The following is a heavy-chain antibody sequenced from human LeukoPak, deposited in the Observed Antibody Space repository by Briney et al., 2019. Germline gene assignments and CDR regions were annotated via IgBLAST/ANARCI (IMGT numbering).Heavy chain of an antibody. V-gene: IGHV4-38-2*02. D-gene: IGHD3-3*01. CDR2: IYHSGST. J-gene: IGHJ4*02. CDR3: ARDSDFWSGYLSDWDC. CDR1: GYSISSGYY. Sequence: SETLSLTCAVSGYSISSGYYWGWIRQPPGKGLEWIGSIYHSGSTYYNPSLKSRVTISVDTSKNQFSLKLSSVTAADTAVYYCARDSDFWSGYLSDWDCWGQGTLVTVSS.